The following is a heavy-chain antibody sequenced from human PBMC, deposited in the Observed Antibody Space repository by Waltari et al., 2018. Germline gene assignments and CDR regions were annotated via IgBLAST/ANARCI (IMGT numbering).Heavy chain of an antibody. CDR1: GFTFGDYA. CDR2: IRSKAYGGTT. CDR3: TSYVLRFLEWLLRPPLGMDV. J-gene: IGHJ6*02. D-gene: IGHD3-3*01. Sequence: EVQLVESGGGLLQPGRSLRLSCTASGFTFGDYAMSWFRQAPGKGLEWVGFIRSKAYGGTTEYAASVKGRFTISRDDSKSIAYLQMNSLKTEDTAVYYCTSYVLRFLEWLLRPPLGMDVWGQGTTVTVSS. V-gene: IGHV3-49*03.